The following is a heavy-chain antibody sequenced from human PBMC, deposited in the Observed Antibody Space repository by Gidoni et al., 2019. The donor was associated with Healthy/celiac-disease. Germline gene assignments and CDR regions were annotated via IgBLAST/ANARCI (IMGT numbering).Heavy chain of an antibody. J-gene: IGHJ4*02. Sequence: EVQLVESGGGLVQPGGSLRLSCAASGFTFSDHYMDWVRQAPGKGLGWFGRTINKPNIYPPEYAASVKADFTFSRDDSKTALYLQITSLKPEDTAVNYCARALGEALEGWGQGTLVTVSS. D-gene: IGHD3-16*01. CDR3: ARALGEALEG. CDR1: GFTFSDHY. V-gene: IGHV3-72*01. CDR2: TINKPNIYPP.